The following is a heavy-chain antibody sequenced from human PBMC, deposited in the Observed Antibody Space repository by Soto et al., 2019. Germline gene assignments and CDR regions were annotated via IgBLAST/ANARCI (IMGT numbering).Heavy chain of an antibody. CDR2: ISPYNGNT. V-gene: IGHV1-18*01. D-gene: IGHD3-16*01. J-gene: IGHJ6*02. Sequence: ASVKVSCKASGYIFVNYGIAWVRQAPGQGLEWMGWISPYNGNTHYATKVQGRLTMTTDTSTSTDYMDLGSLTSDDTAVYYCAMVDNYVTPTPQDVWGQGTTVTVSS. CDR1: GYIFVNYG. CDR3: AMVDNYVTPTPQDV.